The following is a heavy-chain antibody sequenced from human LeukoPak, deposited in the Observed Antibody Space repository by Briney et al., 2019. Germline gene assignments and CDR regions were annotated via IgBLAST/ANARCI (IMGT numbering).Heavy chain of an antibody. Sequence: SQTLSLTCTVSGGSITTVGHYWSWIRQHPGKGLEWIGYMYHSGSTYYNPSLKSRVTISVDTSKNQFSLKLTSVTAADTAVYYCARVSYYGSAGYSKYYFDKWGQGTLVTVSS. V-gene: IGHV4-31*03. CDR3: ARVSYYGSAGYSKYYFDK. CDR1: GGSITTVGHY. J-gene: IGHJ4*02. CDR2: MYHSGST. D-gene: IGHD3-22*01.